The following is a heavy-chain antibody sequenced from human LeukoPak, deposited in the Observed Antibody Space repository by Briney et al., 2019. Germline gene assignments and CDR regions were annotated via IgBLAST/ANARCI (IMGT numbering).Heavy chain of an antibody. V-gene: IGHV3-30*02. CDR1: EFTFTTYG. CDR3: AVSSGYYYSRFDY. D-gene: IGHD3-22*01. CDR2: IYYDGSNI. Sequence: GGSLRLSCAASEFTFTTYGMHWVRQAPGKGLEWAAFIYYDGSNIYYADYVKGRFTISRDISKNTLYLQMDSLRAEDTAIYYCAVSSGYYYSRFDYWGQGTLVTVSS. J-gene: IGHJ4*02.